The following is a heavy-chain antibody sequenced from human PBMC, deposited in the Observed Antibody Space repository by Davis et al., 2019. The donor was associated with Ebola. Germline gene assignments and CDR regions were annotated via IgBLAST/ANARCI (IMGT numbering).Heavy chain of an antibody. CDR1: GYTFKNYA. D-gene: IGHD5-12*01. CDR2: ISAYNGNT. J-gene: IGHJ3*02. CDR3: TTPGGQDSGYDVFDI. Sequence: AASVKVSCKASGYTFKNYAISWVRQAPGQGLEWMGWISAYNGNTNYAQKLQGRVTMTTDTSTSTAYMDLSSLRSEDTALYYCTTPGGQDSGYDVFDIWGQGTMVTVSS. V-gene: IGHV1-18*01.